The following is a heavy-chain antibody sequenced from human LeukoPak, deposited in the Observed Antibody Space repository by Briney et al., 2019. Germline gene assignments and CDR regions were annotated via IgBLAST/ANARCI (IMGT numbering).Heavy chain of an antibody. CDR2: IYYSGST. CDR3: ARSRDGYNSNAFDI. J-gene: IGHJ3*02. D-gene: IGHD5-24*01. Sequence: PSETLSLTCTVSGGSISSYYWSWIRQPPGKGLEWIGYIYYSGSTNYNPSLKSRVTISVDTSKNQFSLKQSSVTAADTAVYYCARSRDGYNSNAFDIWGQGTMVTVSS. CDR1: GGSISSYY. V-gene: IGHV4-59*01.